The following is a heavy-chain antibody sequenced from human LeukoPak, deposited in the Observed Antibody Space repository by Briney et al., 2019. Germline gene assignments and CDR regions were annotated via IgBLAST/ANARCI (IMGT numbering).Heavy chain of an antibody. V-gene: IGHV1-2*02. Sequence: GASVKVSCKASGYTFTGYYMHWVRQAPGQGLEWMGWINPNSGGTNYAQKFQGRVTMTRDTSISTAYMELSRLGSDDTAVYYCARARCSSTSCPCGRWGQGTLVTVSS. CDR2: INPNSGGT. J-gene: IGHJ4*02. D-gene: IGHD2-2*01. CDR3: ARARCSSTSCPCGR. CDR1: GYTFTGYY.